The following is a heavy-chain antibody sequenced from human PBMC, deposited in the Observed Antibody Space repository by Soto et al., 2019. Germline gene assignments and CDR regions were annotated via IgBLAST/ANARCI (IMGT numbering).Heavy chain of an antibody. V-gene: IGHV4-31*03. CDR3: ARIRAYDSSGYGPRTNAFDI. J-gene: IGHJ3*02. Sequence: SETLSLTCTVSGGSISSGGYCWSRIRQHPGKGLEWIGYIYYSGSTYYNPSLKSRVTISVDTSKNQFSLKLSSVTAADTAVYYCARIRAYDSSGYGPRTNAFDIWGQGTMVTVSS. CDR2: IYYSGST. D-gene: IGHD3-22*01. CDR1: GGSISSGGYC.